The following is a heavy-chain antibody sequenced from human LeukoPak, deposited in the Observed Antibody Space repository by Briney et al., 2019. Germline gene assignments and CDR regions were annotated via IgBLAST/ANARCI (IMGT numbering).Heavy chain of an antibody. CDR1: GYSFTKYW. Sequence: GESLKISCKGSGYSFTKYWVVWVRQMPGKGLEWMGIINPGDSDTRYSPSLQGLVTISVDKSISTAYLQWSSLKASDTAMYYCARLVDSSSWYSGRNYYYYYMDVWGKGTTVTVSS. J-gene: IGHJ6*03. CDR2: INPGDSDT. V-gene: IGHV5-51*01. CDR3: ARLVDSSSWYSGRNYYYYYMDV. D-gene: IGHD6-13*01.